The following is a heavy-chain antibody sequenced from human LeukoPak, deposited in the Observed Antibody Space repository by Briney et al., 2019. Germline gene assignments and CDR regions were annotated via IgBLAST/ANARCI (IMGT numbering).Heavy chain of an antibody. D-gene: IGHD5-18*01. CDR3: ARSVLGYSYGLHIDY. CDR1: GGSISSYY. CDR2: IHYRGST. V-gene: IGHV4-59*01. J-gene: IGHJ4*02. Sequence: SETLSLTCTVSGGSISSYYWSWIRQSPGEGLEWIGYIHYRGSTNYNPSLKSRVTISVDTSKNQFSLKLSSLTAADTAVYYCARSVLGYSYGLHIDYWGQETLVTVSS.